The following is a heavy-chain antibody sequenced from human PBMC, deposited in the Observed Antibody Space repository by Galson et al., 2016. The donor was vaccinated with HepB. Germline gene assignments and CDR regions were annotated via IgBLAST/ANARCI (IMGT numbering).Heavy chain of an antibody. CDR3: ARPSNPPIYCSSASCPQSYFDS. CDR2: IIPAFGTT. CDR1: GGSFSRHV. V-gene: IGHV1-69*01. Sequence: SCKASGGSFSRHVITWVRQAPGPGLEWMGGIIPAFGTTNYAQKFQGRVTITADESTRTAYMELSRLRSEDTAMYYCARPSNPPIYCSSASCPQSYFDSWGQGSLAIVSS. J-gene: IGHJ4*02. D-gene: IGHD2-2*01.